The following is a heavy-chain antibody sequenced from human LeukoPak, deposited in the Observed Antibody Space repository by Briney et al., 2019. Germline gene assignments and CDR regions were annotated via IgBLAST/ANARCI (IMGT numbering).Heavy chain of an antibody. CDR1: GYTFTGYD. CDR2: INPNTAAT. J-gene: IGHJ6*03. D-gene: IGHD4-11*01. CDR3: ATSGGDYRAGHYYPMGL. V-gene: IGHV1-2*02. Sequence: ASVKVSCKASGYTFTGYDFHWVRQAPGQGLEWMGLINPNTAATNYAQKFLGGVTLTWDTSISTAYMELNRLTSDDTAVYYCATSGGDYRAGHYYPMGLWGKGTSVTASS.